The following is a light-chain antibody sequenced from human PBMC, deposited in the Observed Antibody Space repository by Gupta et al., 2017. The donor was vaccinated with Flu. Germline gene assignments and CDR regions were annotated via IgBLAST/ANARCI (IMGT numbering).Light chain of an antibody. CDR3: QQKDNLSWT. CDR1: QSISSN. J-gene: IGKJ1*01. CDR2: DVS. Sequence: DIQMTQSPSSLSASVGDRVSITCRASQSISSNLNWYQQKPGKAPKLLIFDVSSLQSGVPSRFSGSGSGTDFTLTISSLQPEDFGTYYCQQKDNLSWTFGQGTKVEIK. V-gene: IGKV1-39*01.